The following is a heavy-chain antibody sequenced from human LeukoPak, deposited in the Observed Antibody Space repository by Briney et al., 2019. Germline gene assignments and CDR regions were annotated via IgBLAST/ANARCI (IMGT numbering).Heavy chain of an antibody. CDR2: INHSGST. CDR3: ARDNAYYGSGRNNWFDP. Sequence: PSETLSLTCAVYGGSFSGYYWSWIRQPPGKGLEWIGEINHSGSTNYNPSLKSRVTISVDTSKNQFSLKLSSVTAADTAVYYCARDNAYYGSGRNNWFDPWGQGTLVTVSS. V-gene: IGHV4-34*01. D-gene: IGHD3-10*01. J-gene: IGHJ5*02. CDR1: GGSFSGYY.